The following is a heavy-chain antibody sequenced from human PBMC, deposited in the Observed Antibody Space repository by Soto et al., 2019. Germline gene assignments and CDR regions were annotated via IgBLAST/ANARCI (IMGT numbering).Heavy chain of an antibody. CDR1: GGSISSGGYS. D-gene: IGHD1-7*01. CDR2: ISYSGHT. V-gene: IGHV4-61*08. Sequence: PSETLSLTCAVSGGSISSGGYSWSWLRPPPGKGLEWIGYISYSGHTSYNPSLKSRVILSVDTSKNQVSLNLASVTAADTAVYYCATQGFGTLHGLVDVWGQGTSVTVSS. J-gene: IGHJ6*02. CDR3: ATQGFGTLHGLVDV.